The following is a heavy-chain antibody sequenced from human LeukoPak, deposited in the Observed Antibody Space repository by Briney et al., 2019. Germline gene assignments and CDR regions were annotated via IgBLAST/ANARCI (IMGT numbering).Heavy chain of an antibody. V-gene: IGHV3-20*01. J-gene: IGHJ6*03. CDR3: ARGGYRPGYSSSWYPGYYYYYYMDV. CDR2: INWNGGST. D-gene: IGHD6-13*01. Sequence: GGSLRLSCVVSGFTFSSHWMSWVRQAPGKGLEWVSGINWNGGSTGYADSVKGRFTISRDNAKNSLYLQMNSLRAEDTALYHCARGGYRPGYSSSWYPGYYYYYYMDVWGKGTTVTVSS. CDR1: GFTFSSHW.